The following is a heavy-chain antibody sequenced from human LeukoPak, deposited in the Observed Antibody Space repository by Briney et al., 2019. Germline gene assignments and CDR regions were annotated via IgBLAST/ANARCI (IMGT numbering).Heavy chain of an antibody. V-gene: IGHV3-23*01. CDR3: AKDRAYSGSPRAFGI. Sequence: PGGSLRLSCAVSGFTFSNYWMSWVRQAPGKGLEWVSTISGSGGSTYYADSVKGRFTISRDSSKNTLYLQMNSLRGEDTAVYYCAKDRAYSGSPRAFGIWGQGTMVTVSS. CDR2: ISGSGGST. D-gene: IGHD1-26*01. J-gene: IGHJ3*02. CDR1: GFTFSNYW.